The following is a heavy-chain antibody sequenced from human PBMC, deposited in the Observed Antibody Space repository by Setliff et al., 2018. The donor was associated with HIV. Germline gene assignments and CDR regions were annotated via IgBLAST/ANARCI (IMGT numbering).Heavy chain of an antibody. CDR1: GYSFNSYW. V-gene: IGHV5-51*01. D-gene: IGHD2-15*01. CDR2: IYPGDSDT. Sequence: GESLKISCKGSGYSFNSYWIGWVRQMPGKGLEWMGIIYPGDSDTRYSPSFQGQVTISADKSISTAYLQWSGLKASDTAMYYCARQTLGYCSGGSCYGGAFDIWGQGTVVTVSS. J-gene: IGHJ3*02. CDR3: ARQTLGYCSGGSCYGGAFDI.